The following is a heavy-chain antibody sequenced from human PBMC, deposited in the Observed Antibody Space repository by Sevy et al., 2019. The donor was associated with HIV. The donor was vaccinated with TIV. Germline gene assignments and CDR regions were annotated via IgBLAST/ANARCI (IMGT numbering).Heavy chain of an antibody. CDR1: GFTFSNYW. Sequence: GGSLRLSCAASGFTFSNYWMHWVRQAPGKGLVWVSRVNSDGTSTTYADSVKGRFTILRDNAKNTLCLQMSSLRAEDTAVYYCVAANSWEDYWGQGTLVTVSS. CDR2: VNSDGTST. CDR3: VAANSWEDY. J-gene: IGHJ4*02. D-gene: IGHD6-13*01. V-gene: IGHV3-74*01.